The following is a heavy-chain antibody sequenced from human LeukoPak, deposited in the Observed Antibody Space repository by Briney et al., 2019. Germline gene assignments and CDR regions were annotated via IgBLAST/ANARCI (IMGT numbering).Heavy chain of an antibody. CDR3: ARGTCYYGSGSYYYYYMDV. J-gene: IGHJ6*03. CDR1: GYTFTGYY. CDR2: INPNSGGT. V-gene: IGHV1-2*02. Sequence: ASVKVSCKASGYTFTGYYIHWVRQDPGQGLEWMTWINPNSGGTNYAQQFQGRVTMTRDTSISTAYMELSRLRSDDTAVYYCARGTCYYGSGSYYYYYMDVWGKGTTVTISS. D-gene: IGHD3-10*01.